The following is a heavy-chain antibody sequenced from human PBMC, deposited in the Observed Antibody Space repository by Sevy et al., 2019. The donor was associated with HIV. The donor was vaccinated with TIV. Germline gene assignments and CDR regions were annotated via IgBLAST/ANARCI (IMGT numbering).Heavy chain of an antibody. CDR1: GFTFRSYG. CDR3: ASLHADDSGWHYFDY. D-gene: IGHD6-19*01. J-gene: IGHJ4*02. CDR2: IWYDGSNK. V-gene: IGHV3-33*01. Sequence: GGSLRLSCAASGFTFRSYGMHWVRQAPGKGLEWVAVIWYDGSNKYYADSVKGRFTISRDNSKNTLYLQMNSLRAEDTAVYYCASLHADDSGWHYFDYWGQGALVTVSS.